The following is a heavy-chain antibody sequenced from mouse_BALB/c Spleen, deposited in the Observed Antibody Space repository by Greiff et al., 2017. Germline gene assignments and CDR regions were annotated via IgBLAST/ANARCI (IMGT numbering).Heavy chain of an antibody. D-gene: IGHD2-14*01. V-gene: IGHV1-7*01. Sequence: QVHVKQSGAELAKPGASVKMSCKASGYTFTSYWMHWVKQRPGQGLEWIGYINPSTGYTEYNQKFKDKATLTADKSSSTAYMQLSSLTSEDSAVYYCIYYRYDGAWFAYWGQGTLVTVSA. CDR3: IYYRYDGAWFAY. CDR2: INPSTGYT. J-gene: IGHJ3*01. CDR1: GYTFTSYW.